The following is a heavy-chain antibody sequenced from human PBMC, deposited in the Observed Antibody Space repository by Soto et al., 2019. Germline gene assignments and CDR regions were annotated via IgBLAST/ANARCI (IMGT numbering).Heavy chain of an antibody. Sequence: PGGSLRLSCAASGFTFSSYSMNWVRQAPGNGLQWVSSISSSSSYIYYADSVKGQFTISRDNAKNSLYLQMNSRRVEDTDLYYCAKDYGSSVSGRKDYWGQGTLVTVSS. CDR1: GFTFSSYS. D-gene: IGHD6-19*01. CDR2: ISSSSSYI. V-gene: IGHV3-21*04. J-gene: IGHJ4*02. CDR3: AKDYGSSVSGRKDY.